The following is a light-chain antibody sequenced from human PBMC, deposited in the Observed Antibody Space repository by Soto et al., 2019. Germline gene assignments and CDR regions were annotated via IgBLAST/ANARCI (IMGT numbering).Light chain of an antibody. V-gene: IGKV1-39*01. CDR2: AAS. CDR3: QQSYSSLGFT. CDR1: ESISNN. J-gene: IGKJ3*01. Sequence: DIQMTQSPSSLSASVGDRVTITCRASESISNNLNWYQHKPGKAPKFLIYAASSLQSGVPSRFSGSGSGTDFILTITSLQAEDFATYYCQQSYSSLGFTFGPGTKVDL.